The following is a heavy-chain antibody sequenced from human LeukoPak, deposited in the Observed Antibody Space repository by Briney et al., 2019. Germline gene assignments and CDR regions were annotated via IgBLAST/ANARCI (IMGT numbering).Heavy chain of an antibody. D-gene: IGHD3-22*01. J-gene: IGHJ4*02. CDR1: GFTFSSYW. Sequence: GSLRLSCAASGFTFSSYWMHWVRQAPGKGLEWVAVISYDGTKKYYADSVKGRFTISRDNSKNTLYLQMNSLRAEDTAVYYCARAQRDYSYDSSGIMGNWGQGALVTVSS. CDR2: ISYDGTKK. CDR3: ARAQRDYSYDSSGIMGN. V-gene: IGHV3-30*03.